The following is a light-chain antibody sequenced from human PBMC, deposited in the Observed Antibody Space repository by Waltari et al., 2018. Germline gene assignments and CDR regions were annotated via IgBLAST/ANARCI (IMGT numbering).Light chain of an antibody. CDR1: QRVSSY. CDR3: QQRSNWPPIT. CDR2: DAC. Sequence: EIVLTQAPATLSLSPGERATLSCRASQRVSSYLAWYQQKPGQAPRLLIYDACNRATGIPARFSGSGSGTDCTLTISSLEPEDFAVYYCQQRSNWPPITFGQGTRLEIK. J-gene: IGKJ5*01. V-gene: IGKV3-11*01.